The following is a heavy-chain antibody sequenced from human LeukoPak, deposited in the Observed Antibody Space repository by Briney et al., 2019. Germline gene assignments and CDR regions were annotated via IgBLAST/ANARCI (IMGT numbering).Heavy chain of an antibody. V-gene: IGHV1-2*06. CDR3: ARDWTGGSHDY. CDR1: GYTITAYY. Sequence: ASVKVSCKASGYTITAYYIQWVRQAPGQGLEWMGQINPKSGGTKYAQQFQGRVTMTRDTSSNTAYMELSGLRSDDTTMYYCARDWTGGSHDYWGQGTLVTVSS. CDR2: INPKSGGT. D-gene: IGHD1-26*01. J-gene: IGHJ4*02.